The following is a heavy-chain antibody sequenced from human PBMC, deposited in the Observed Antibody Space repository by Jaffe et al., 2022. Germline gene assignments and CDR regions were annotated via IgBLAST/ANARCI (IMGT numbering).Heavy chain of an antibody. D-gene: IGHD6-13*01. CDR1: GFTFSSYW. CDR3: ARDPFYSSSWYRGAFDI. Sequence: EVQLVESGGGLVQPGGSLRLSCAASGFTFSSYWMSWVRQAPGKGLEWVANIKQDGSEKYYVDSVKGRFTISRDNAKNSLYLQMNSLRAEDTAVYYCARDPFYSSSWYRGAFDIWGQGTMVTVSS. CDR2: IKQDGSEK. J-gene: IGHJ3*02. V-gene: IGHV3-7*05.